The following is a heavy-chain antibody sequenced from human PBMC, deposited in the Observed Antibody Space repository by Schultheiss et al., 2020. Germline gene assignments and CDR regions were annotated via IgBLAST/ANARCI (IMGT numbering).Heavy chain of an antibody. D-gene: IGHD1-1*01. Sequence: SQTLSLTCTVAGGSVSSGSYYWSWIRQPPGKGLEWIGYIYYSGSTYYNPSLKSRVTISVDTSKNQFSLKLSSVTAADTAVYYCAREKKYRESWFDPWGQGTLGTVSS. CDR1: GGSVSSGSYY. CDR3: AREKKYRESWFDP. V-gene: IGHV4-31*03. CDR2: IYYSGST. J-gene: IGHJ5*02.